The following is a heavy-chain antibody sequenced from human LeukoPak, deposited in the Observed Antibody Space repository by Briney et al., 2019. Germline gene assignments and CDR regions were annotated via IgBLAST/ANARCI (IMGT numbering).Heavy chain of an antibody. CDR3: ARDSSGLNWFDP. J-gene: IGHJ5*02. Sequence: SETLSLTCTVSVGAISTYYWGWIWQPPGKGLEWIGSISYSGSTNYNPSLKSRVTISVDTSKNQFSLKLSSVTAAGTAVYYCARDSSGLNWFDPWGQGTLVTVSS. CDR2: ISYSGST. CDR1: VGAISTYY. D-gene: IGHD6-19*01. V-gene: IGHV4-59*01.